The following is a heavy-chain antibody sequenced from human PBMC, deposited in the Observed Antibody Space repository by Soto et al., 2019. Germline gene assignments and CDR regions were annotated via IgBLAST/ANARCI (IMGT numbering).Heavy chain of an antibody. D-gene: IGHD2-8*01. CDR2: IIPIFGTA. Sequence: QVQLVQSGAEVKKPGSSVKVSCTASGGTFSSYAISWVRQAPGQGLEWMGVIIPIFGTANYAQKLQGRVTSTADESTSTAYMELRSLRSEDTAVYYCASEYCTNGVCYWYGMDVWGQGPTVTVSS. J-gene: IGHJ6*02. CDR3: ASEYCTNGVCYWYGMDV. CDR1: GGTFSSYA. V-gene: IGHV1-69*12.